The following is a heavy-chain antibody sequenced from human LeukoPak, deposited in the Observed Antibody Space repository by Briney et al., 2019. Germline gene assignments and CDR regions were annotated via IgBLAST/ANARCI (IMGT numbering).Heavy chain of an antibody. V-gene: IGHV4-39*07. Sequence: SETLSLTCTVYGGSISSRSYYWGWIRQPPGKGLEWIGSIYYSGSTNYNPSLKSRVTISVDTSKNQFSLKLSSVTAADTAMYYCARPNWHDARLGAFDIWGQGTFVTVSS. CDR2: IYYSGST. D-gene: IGHD1-1*01. CDR1: GGSISSRSYY. J-gene: IGHJ3*02. CDR3: ARPNWHDARLGAFDI.